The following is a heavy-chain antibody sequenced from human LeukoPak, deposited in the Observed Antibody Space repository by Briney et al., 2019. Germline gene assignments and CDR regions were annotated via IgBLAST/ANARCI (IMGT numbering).Heavy chain of an antibody. D-gene: IGHD3-16*01. J-gene: IGHJ4*02. Sequence: GASVKVSCKASGYSSTGYYMHWVRQAPGQGLEWMGWINPNSGDTNYEQKFQGRVTMTRDTSISTAYMELSSLRSDDTAVYYCARSGGGGGVFDYWDQGTLVTVSS. CDR2: INPNSGDT. V-gene: IGHV1-2*02. CDR3: ARSGGGGGVFDY. CDR1: GYSSTGYY.